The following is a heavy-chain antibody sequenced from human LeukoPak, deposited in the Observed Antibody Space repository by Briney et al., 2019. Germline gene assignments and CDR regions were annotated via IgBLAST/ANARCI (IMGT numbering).Heavy chain of an antibody. Sequence: VSVKVSCKASGYTFTGYYMHWVRQAPGQGLEWMGWINPNSGGTNYAQKFQGRVTMTRDTSISTAYMELSRLRSDDTAVYYCARDRLVRGVYYFDYWGQGTLVTVSS. J-gene: IGHJ4*02. CDR1: GYTFTGYY. V-gene: IGHV1-2*02. CDR2: INPNSGGT. CDR3: ARDRLVRGVYYFDY. D-gene: IGHD3-10*01.